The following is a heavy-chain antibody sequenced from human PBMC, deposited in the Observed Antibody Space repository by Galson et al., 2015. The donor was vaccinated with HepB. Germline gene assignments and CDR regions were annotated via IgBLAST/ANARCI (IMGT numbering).Heavy chain of an antibody. J-gene: IGHJ4*02. Sequence: SLRLSCAASGFXFXXXAXXXVRXAPGKGLXWVSAISGSGGSTYYADSVKGRFTISRDNSKNTLYLQMNSLRAEDTALYYCAKVGAGEQLGGFDYWGQGTLVTVSS. CDR1: GFXFXXXA. CDR2: ISGSGGST. CDR3: AKVGAGEQLGGFDY. D-gene: IGHD6-6*01. V-gene: IGHV3-23*01.